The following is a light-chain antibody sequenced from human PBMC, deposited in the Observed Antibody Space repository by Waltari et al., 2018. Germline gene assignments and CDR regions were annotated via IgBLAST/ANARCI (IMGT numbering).Light chain of an antibody. CDR1: SSNIGSNY. CDR2: MHN. Sequence: QSVLTQPPSASGTPGQRVTISFSGLSSNIGSNYVYWYPHLPGTAPKLLIYMHNRRASGVRVRFSGSSAGTSSSLAISGLRSEDEADYYCATWDDSLSGWVFGGGTKLTVL. V-gene: IGLV1-47*01. CDR3: ATWDDSLSGWV. J-gene: IGLJ3*02.